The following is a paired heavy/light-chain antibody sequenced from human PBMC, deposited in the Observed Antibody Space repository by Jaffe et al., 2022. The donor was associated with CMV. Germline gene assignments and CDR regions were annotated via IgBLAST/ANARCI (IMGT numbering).Light chain of an antibody. CDR1: ALPKQY. CDR2: KDT. V-gene: IGLV3-25*03. Sequence: SYELTQPPSVSVSPGQTARITCSGDALPKQYAYWYQRRPGQAPVVVIWKDTERPSGIPERFSGSSSGTTVTLTISGVQAEDEADYYCQSADSSGSYQVFGGGTKLTVL. CDR3: QSADSSGSYQV. J-gene: IGLJ3*02.
Heavy chain of an antibody. CDR1: GGSIRSSTYS. V-gene: IGHV4-39*01. CDR3: ARRRERGYTYERYFDF. Sequence: QLQLQESGPGRVKPSETLSLTCTVSGGSIRSSTYSWGWIRQPPGKGLEWIGNIFYSGSRYLNPSLTSRITISVDTSKNQFSLKLSSVTAADTGVYYCARRRERGYTYERYFDFWGQGTLVTVSS. D-gene: IGHD5-18*01. J-gene: IGHJ4*02. CDR2: IFYSGSR.